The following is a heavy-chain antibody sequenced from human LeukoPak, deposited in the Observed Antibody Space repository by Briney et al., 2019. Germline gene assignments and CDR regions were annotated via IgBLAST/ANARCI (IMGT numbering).Heavy chain of an antibody. Sequence: SETLSLTCTVSGGSISSGDYYWSWIRQPPGKGLEWIGYIYYSGSTYYNPSLKSRVTISVDTSKNQFSLKLSSVTAADTAVYYCAREVVAATGPDAFDIWGQGTMVTVSS. CDR3: AREVVAATGPDAFDI. J-gene: IGHJ3*02. CDR1: GGSISSGDYY. V-gene: IGHV4-30-4*01. D-gene: IGHD2-15*01. CDR2: IYYSGST.